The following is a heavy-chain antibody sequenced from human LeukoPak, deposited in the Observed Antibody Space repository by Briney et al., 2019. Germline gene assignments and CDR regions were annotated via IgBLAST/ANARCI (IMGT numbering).Heavy chain of an antibody. J-gene: IGHJ4*02. CDR1: GGSFSGYY. CDR2: ITHSGST. V-gene: IGHV4-34*01. D-gene: IGHD3-22*01. Sequence: SETLSLTCAVYGGSFSGYYWSWIRQPPGKGLEWIGEITHSGSTNYNMTLKSRVSISVDTSKKQFSLKLTSVPAADTAVYYCSQIYDTSGYRQDNWGQGTLVTVSS. CDR3: SQIYDTSGYRQDN.